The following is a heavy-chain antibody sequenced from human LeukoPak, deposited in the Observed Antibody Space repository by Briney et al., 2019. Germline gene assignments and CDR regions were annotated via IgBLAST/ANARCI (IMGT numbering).Heavy chain of an antibody. CDR1: GYSISSGYY. CDR3: ARGSLLWFGELLY. Sequence: SETLSLTCTVSGYSISSGYYWGWIRQPPGKGLEWIGSIYHSGSTYYNPSLKSRVTISVDTSKNQFSLKLSSVTAADTAVYYCARGSLLWFGELLYWGQGTLVTVSS. J-gene: IGHJ4*02. V-gene: IGHV4-38-2*02. D-gene: IGHD3-10*01. CDR2: IYHSGST.